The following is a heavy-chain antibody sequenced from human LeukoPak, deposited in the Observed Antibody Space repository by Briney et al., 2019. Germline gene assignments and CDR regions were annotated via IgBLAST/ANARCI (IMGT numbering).Heavy chain of an antibody. D-gene: IGHD6-19*01. V-gene: IGHV4-59*01. CDR1: GGSISSYY. J-gene: IGHJ5*02. Sequence: SETLSLTCTVSGGSISSYYWSWIRQPPGKGLEWIGYIYYSGSTNYNPSLKSRVTTSVDTSKNQFSLKLSSVTAADTAVYYCARGVAVASWFDPWGQGTLVTVSS. CDR2: IYYSGST. CDR3: ARGVAVASWFDP.